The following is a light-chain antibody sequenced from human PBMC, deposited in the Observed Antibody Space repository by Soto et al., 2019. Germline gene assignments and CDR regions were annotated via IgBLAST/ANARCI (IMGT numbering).Light chain of an antibody. J-gene: IGLJ2*01. Sequence: QSVLTQPPSASGTPGQRVTISCSGSSSNIGSNTVNWYQQLPGTAPKLLIYDNKKRPSGIPDRFSGSKSGTSATLGITGLQTGDEADYYCGSWDSDLMAVVFGGGTQLTVL. CDR2: DNK. CDR3: GSWDSDLMAVV. V-gene: IGLV1-51*01. CDR1: SSNIGSNT.